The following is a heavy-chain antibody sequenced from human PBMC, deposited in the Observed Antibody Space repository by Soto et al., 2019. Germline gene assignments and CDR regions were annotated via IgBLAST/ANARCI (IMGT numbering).Heavy chain of an antibody. CDR1: GGSISSYY. CDR2: IYYSGST. J-gene: IGHJ4*02. Sequence: SETLSLTCTVSGGSISSYYWSWIRQPPGKGLEWIGYIYYSGSTNYNPSLKSRVTISVDTSKNQFSLKLSSVTAADTAVYYCARRAWFGEFHYFDYWGQGTLVTVSS. CDR3: ARRAWFGEFHYFDY. D-gene: IGHD3-10*01. V-gene: IGHV4-59*08.